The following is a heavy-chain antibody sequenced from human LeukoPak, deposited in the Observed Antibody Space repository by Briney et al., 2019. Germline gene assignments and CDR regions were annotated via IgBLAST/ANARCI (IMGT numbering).Heavy chain of an antibody. CDR3: AREGRKSRGVDIVRKKETGYYYYMDV. Sequence: GESLKISCKGSGYSFTNYGIGWVRQMPGKGLEWMGIIYPGDSDTRYSPSFRGQVTISVDKSISTAYLQWSSLKASDTAMYYCAREGRKSRGVDIVRKKETGYYYYMDVWGKGTTVTVSS. V-gene: IGHV5-51*01. CDR1: GYSFTNYG. J-gene: IGHJ6*03. D-gene: IGHD2-15*01. CDR2: IYPGDSDT.